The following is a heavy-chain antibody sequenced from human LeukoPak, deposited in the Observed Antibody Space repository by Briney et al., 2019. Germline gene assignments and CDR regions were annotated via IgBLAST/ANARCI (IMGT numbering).Heavy chain of an antibody. V-gene: IGHV4-59*01. Sequence: SETLTLTCTVSGRSISSYYWGWIRQPTGKGLDWIGYLYYSGSTNYNPSLKSRVPISVNTSKNQFSLKLSSVTAADTAVYYCARWCGELSLFDPWGQGTLVTVSS. CDR3: ARWCGELSLFDP. J-gene: IGHJ5*02. D-gene: IGHD3-10*01. CDR1: GRSISSYY. CDR2: LYYSGST.